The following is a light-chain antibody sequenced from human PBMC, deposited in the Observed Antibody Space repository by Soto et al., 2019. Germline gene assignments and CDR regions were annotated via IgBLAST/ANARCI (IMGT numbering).Light chain of an antibody. V-gene: IGLV2-14*01. J-gene: IGLJ3*02. CDR3: NSYTSTSARV. CDR2: EVS. CDR1: SNDVGGFNY. Sequence: QSALTQPASVSGSPGQSITISCTGTSNDVGGFNYVSWYQQHPGKAPKVIIYEVSNRPSGVSNRFSGSKSGNTASLTISGRQAEDEADYYCNSYTSTSARVFGRGTKVIVL.